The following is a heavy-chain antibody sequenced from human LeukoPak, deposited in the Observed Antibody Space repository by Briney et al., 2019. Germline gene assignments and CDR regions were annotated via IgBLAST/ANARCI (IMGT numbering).Heavy chain of an antibody. CDR3: VRQQITIFGVITSYYFDY. V-gene: IGHV1-18*01. CDR2: ISAYNGNT. J-gene: IGHJ4*02. CDR1: RYTFTGYG. Sequence: GASVKVSCKASRYTFTGYGISWVRQAPGQGLEWMGWISAYNGNTNYAQKLQGRVTMTTDTSTSTAYMELRSLRSDDTAVYYCVRQQITIFGVITSYYFDYWGQGTLVTVSS. D-gene: IGHD3-3*01.